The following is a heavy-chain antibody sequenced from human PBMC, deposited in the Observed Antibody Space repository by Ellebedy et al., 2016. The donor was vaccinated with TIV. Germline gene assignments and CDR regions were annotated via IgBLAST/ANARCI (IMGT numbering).Heavy chain of an antibody. V-gene: IGHV3-30-3*02. Sequence: GESLKISCAASGFTFSSYAMHWVRQDQGKGLEWVAVISYDGSNKYYADSVKGRFTISRDNSKNTLYLQMNSLRAEDTAVYYCARPDSSGYYYYGMDVWGQGTTVTVSS. CDR2: ISYDGSNK. CDR1: GFTFSSYA. J-gene: IGHJ6*02. CDR3: ARPDSSGYYYYGMDV. D-gene: IGHD3-22*01.